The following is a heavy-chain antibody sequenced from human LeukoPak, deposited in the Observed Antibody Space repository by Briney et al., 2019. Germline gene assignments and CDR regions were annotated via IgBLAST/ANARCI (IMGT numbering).Heavy chain of an antibody. CDR1: GFTFSSYA. CDR2: ISYDGSNK. V-gene: IGHV3-30-3*01. D-gene: IGHD3-16*01. Sequence: GSLRLSCAASGFTFSSYAMHWVRQAPGKGLEWVAVISYDGSNKYYADSVKGRFTISRDNSKNTLYLQMNSLRAEDTAVYYCAREKVGERAFDIWGQGTMVTVSS. CDR3: AREKVGERAFDI. J-gene: IGHJ3*02.